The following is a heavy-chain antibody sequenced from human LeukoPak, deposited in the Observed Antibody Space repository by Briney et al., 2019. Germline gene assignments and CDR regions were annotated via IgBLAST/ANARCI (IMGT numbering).Heavy chain of an antibody. D-gene: IGHD6-19*01. V-gene: IGHV6-1*01. Sequence: SQTLSLTCAISGDSVSSNSAAWNWIRQSPSRGLEWLGRTYYRSKWYNDYAVSVKSRITINPDTSKNQFSLQLNSVTPEDTAVYYCARDGYSSGWNREGPFDIWGQGTMVTVSS. J-gene: IGHJ3*02. CDR2: TYYRSKWYN. CDR1: GDSVSSNSAA. CDR3: ARDGYSSGWNREGPFDI.